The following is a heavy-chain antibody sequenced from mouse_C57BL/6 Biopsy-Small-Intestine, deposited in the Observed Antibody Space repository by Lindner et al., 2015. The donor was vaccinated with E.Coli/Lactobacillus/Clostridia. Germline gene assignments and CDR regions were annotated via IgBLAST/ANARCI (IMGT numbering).Heavy chain of an antibody. Sequence: VQLQESGPELVKPGDSVKMSCKASGYIFTDYYMDWVKQSHGKSLEWIGNIYPNNGGSSNNQKFKGKATLTVDKSSSTAYMELHSLTYEDSAVYYCDKRGRDWYDGRYDALDYWGQGTSVTVSS. CDR2: IYPNNGGS. CDR3: DKRGRDWYDGRYDALDY. J-gene: IGHJ4*01. CDR1: GYIFTDYY. V-gene: IGHV1-34*02. D-gene: IGHD2-14*01.